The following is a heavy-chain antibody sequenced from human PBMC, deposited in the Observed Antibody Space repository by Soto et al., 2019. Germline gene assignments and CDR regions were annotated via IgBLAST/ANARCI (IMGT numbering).Heavy chain of an antibody. J-gene: IGHJ4*02. V-gene: IGHV3-66*01. D-gene: IGHD3-22*01. CDR3: ARVEGAYYDSSGYFYY. CDR1: GFTVSSKY. CDR2: IYSGGST. Sequence: GGSLRLSCAASGFTVSSKYMTWVRQAPGKGLEWVSVIYSGGSTYYPDSVKGRFTISRDNSKNTLYLQMNSLRAEDTAVYYCARVEGAYYDSSGYFYYWGQGTLVTISS.